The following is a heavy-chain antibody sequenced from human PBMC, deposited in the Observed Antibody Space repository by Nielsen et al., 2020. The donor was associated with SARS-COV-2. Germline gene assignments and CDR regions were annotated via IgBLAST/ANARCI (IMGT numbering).Heavy chain of an antibody. CDR1: GYTFTSYG. Sequence: ASVKVSCKASGYTFTSYGISWVRQAPGQGLEWMGWISAYNGNTNYAQKLQGRVTMTTDTSTSTAYMELRSLRSDDTAVYYCASRNYYDSSGYALGYWGLGTLVTVSS. V-gene: IGHV1-18*01. J-gene: IGHJ4*02. CDR2: ISAYNGNT. CDR3: ASRNYYDSSGYALGY. D-gene: IGHD3-22*01.